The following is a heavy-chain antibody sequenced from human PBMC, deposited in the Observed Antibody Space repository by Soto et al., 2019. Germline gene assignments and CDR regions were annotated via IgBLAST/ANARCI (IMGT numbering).Heavy chain of an antibody. V-gene: IGHV1-3*01. CDR2: INAGNGNT. D-gene: IGHD3-22*01. Sequence: ASVKVSCKASGYTFTSYAMHWVRQAPGQRLEWMGWINAGNGNTKYSQKFQGRVTITRDTSASTAYMELSSLRSEDTAVYYCASARLDHYYDSSGDYYDYWGQGTLVTVSS. J-gene: IGHJ4*02. CDR1: GYTFTSYA. CDR3: ASARLDHYYDSSGDYYDY.